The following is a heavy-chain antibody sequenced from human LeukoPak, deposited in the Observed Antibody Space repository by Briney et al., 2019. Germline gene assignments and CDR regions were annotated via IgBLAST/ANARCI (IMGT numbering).Heavy chain of an antibody. V-gene: IGHV3-48*03. D-gene: IGHD3-10*02. J-gene: IGHJ6*04. CDR3: AELGITMIGGV. CDR2: ISSSGSTI. Sequence: GGSLTLSCAASGFTFSSYEMNWVRQAPGKGLECVSYISSSGSTIYYADSVKGRFTISRDNAKNSLYLQMNSLRAEDTAVYYCAELGITMIGGVWGKGTTVTISS. CDR1: GFTFSSYE.